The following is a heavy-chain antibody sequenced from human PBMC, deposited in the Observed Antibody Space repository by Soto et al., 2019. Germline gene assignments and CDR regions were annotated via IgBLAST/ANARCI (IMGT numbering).Heavy chain of an antibody. CDR1: GGSISSGGYY. CDR2: IYDSGST. CDR3: ARDCGYGGNHYWYFDL. Sequence: QVQLQESGPGLVKPSQTLSLTCTVSGGSISSGGYYWSWIRQHPGKGLEWIGYIYDSGSTYYNPSLKSRVTISVDTSKTQFSLKLGSVTAADTAVYYCARDCGYGGNHYWYFDLWGRGTLVTVSS. J-gene: IGHJ2*01. V-gene: IGHV4-31*03. D-gene: IGHD2-15*01.